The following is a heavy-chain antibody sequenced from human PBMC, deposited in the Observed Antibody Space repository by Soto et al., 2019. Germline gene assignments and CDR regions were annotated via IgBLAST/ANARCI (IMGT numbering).Heavy chain of an antibody. D-gene: IGHD3-16*02. CDR3: ARGYDYVLGSCRPLYYYYGMDV. V-gene: IGHV4-34*01. CDR1: GGSFSGYY. Sequence: PSETLSLTCAVYGGSFSGYYWSWIRQPPGKGLEWIGEINHSGSTNYNPSLKSRVTISVDTSKNQFSLKLSSVTAADTAVYYCARGYDYVLGSCRPLYYYYGMDVWGQGTTGTVAS. J-gene: IGHJ6*02. CDR2: INHSGST.